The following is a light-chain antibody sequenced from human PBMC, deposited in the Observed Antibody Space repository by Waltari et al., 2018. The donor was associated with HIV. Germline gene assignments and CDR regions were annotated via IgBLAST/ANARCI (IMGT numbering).Light chain of an antibody. CDR2: AAS. CDR3: QESHSSSLT. J-gene: IGKJ4*01. Sequence: DIQMTQSPSSLSASVGDRVTITCRASQSVSTYLNWYQYKPGKAPKLLIYAASSLQSGVPSRFSGSVSGTDFTLTISSLQRDDSATYYCQESHSSSLTFGGGTGVEI. V-gene: IGKV1-39*01. CDR1: QSVSTY.